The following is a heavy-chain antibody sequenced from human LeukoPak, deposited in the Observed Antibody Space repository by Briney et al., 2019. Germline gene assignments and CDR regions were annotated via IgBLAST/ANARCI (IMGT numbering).Heavy chain of an antibody. CDR2: ISGSGGST. CDR1: GFTFSSYA. CDR3: AKAEYSSNYGMDV. D-gene: IGHD6-6*01. Sequence: GVSLRLSCAASGFTFSSYAMSWVRQAPGKGLEWVSAISGSGGSTYYADSVKGRFTISRDNSKNTLYLQMNSLRAADTAVYYCAKAEYSSNYGMDVWGQGTTVTVSS. V-gene: IGHV3-23*01. J-gene: IGHJ6*02.